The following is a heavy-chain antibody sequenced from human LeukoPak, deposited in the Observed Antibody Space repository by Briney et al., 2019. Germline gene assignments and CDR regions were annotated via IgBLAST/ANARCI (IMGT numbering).Heavy chain of an antibody. CDR3: GRSTGDRHSGWYGGTSER. J-gene: IGHJ4*02. Sequence: PGGSLRLSCAASGFTFSSYAMSWVRQAPGKGLEWVAFIRSDGSDKYYADSVKGRFTISRDNSKNTLYLQMNSLRTEDTAVYYCGRSTGDRHSGWYGGTSERWGQGTLVTVSS. CDR2: IRSDGSDK. V-gene: IGHV3-30*02. D-gene: IGHD6-19*01. CDR1: GFTFSSYA.